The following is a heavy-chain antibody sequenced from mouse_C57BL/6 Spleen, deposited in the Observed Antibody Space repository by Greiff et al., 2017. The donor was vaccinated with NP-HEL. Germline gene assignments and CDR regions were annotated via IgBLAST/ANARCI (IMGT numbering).Heavy chain of an antibody. J-gene: IGHJ1*03. CDR3: ATGFTTVVENYWYFDV. CDR2: IDPSDSYT. D-gene: IGHD1-1*01. V-gene: IGHV1-50*01. Sequence: VQLQQPGAELVKPGASVKLSCKASGYTFTSYWMQWVKQRPGQGLEWIGEIDPSDSYTNYNQKVKGKATLTVDTSSSTAYMQLSSLTSEDSAVYYCATGFTTVVENYWYFDVWGTGTTVTVSS. CDR1: GYTFTSYW.